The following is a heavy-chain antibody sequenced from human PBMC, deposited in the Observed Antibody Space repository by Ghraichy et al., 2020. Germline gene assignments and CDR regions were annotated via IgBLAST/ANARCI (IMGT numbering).Heavy chain of an antibody. J-gene: IGHJ3*02. CDR1: GFTFSSYS. Sequence: GGSLRLSCAASGFTFSSYSMNWVRQAPGKGLEWVSSISSSSSYIYYADSVKGRFTISRDNAKNSLYLQMNSLRAEDTAVYYCARGTLYYYDSSGYYPHAFDIWGQGTMVTVSS. V-gene: IGHV3-21*01. D-gene: IGHD3-22*01. CDR2: ISSSSSYI. CDR3: ARGTLYYYDSSGYYPHAFDI.